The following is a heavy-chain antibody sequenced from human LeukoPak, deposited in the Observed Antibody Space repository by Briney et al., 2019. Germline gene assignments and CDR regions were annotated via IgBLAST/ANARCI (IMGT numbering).Heavy chain of an antibody. CDR2: TYYRSKWYN. Sequence: SQTLSLTCAISGDSVSSNSAAWNWIKQSPSRGLEWLGRTYYRSKWYNDYAVSVKSRITINPDTSKNQFSLQLNSVPPEDTAVYYCARGTKILAVVVPAGYYYYYMDVWGKGTTVTISS. CDR1: GDSVSSNSAA. CDR3: ARGTKILAVVVPAGYYYYYMDV. V-gene: IGHV6-1*01. J-gene: IGHJ6*03. D-gene: IGHD2-2*01.